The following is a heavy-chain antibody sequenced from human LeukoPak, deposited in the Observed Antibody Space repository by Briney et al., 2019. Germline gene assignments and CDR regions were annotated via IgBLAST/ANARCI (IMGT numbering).Heavy chain of an antibody. CDR3: ARAAYTYYDFWSGYPDAFDI. J-gene: IGHJ3*02. CDR2: INPSGGST. CDR1: GYTFTSYY. D-gene: IGHD3-3*01. V-gene: IGHV1-46*01. Sequence: ASVKVSCKASGYTFTSYYMHWVRQAPGQGLECMGIINPSGGSTSYAQKFQGRVTMTRDTSISTAYMELSRLRSDDTAVYYCARAAYTYYDFWSGYPDAFDIWGQGTMVTVSS.